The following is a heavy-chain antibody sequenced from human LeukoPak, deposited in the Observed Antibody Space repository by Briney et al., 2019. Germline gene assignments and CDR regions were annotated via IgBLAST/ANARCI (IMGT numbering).Heavy chain of an antibody. J-gene: IGHJ6*02. V-gene: IGHV3-53*04. Sequence: GGSLRLSCAASGFTVSSNYMSWVRQAPGKGLEWVSVIYSGGSTYYADSVKGRFTISRHNSKNTLYLQMNSLRAEDTAVYYCARGDSYCYSHYYYYGIDVWGQGTTVTVSS. CDR3: ARGDSYCYSHYYYYGIDV. CDR2: IYSGGST. CDR1: GFTVSSNY. D-gene: IGHD5-18*01.